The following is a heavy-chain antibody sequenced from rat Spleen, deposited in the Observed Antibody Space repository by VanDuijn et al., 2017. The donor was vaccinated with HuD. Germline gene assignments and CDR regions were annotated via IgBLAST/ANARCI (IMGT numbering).Heavy chain of an antibody. V-gene: IGHV4-2*01. D-gene: IGHD1-1*01. CDR3: ARSDGTHYYLPFAD. CDR2: INKDSRTI. CDR1: GFTFSSYW. Sequence: EVQLVESGGGLVQPGRSLKLSCVASGFTFSSYWMYWIRQAPGKGLEWIGEINKDSRTIKYSPSLKDKFTISRDNAQNTLFLQMNKLGSEDMATYYCARSDGTHYYLPFADWGQGTLVTVSS. J-gene: IGHJ3*01.